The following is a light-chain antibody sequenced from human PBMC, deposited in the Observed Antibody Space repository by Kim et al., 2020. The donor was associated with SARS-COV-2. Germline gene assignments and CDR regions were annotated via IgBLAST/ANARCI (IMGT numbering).Light chain of an antibody. CDR3: QQCYSYPRT. V-gene: IGKV1-39*01. Sequence: DIQMTQSPSSLSASVGDRVTITCRASQSISSYVDWYQQKPGKAPKFLIYAASSLQSGVPSRFSGSGSGTDFTLTISSLQPEDFATYYCQQCYSYPRTFGQGTKVDIK. J-gene: IGKJ1*01. CDR1: QSISSY. CDR2: AAS.